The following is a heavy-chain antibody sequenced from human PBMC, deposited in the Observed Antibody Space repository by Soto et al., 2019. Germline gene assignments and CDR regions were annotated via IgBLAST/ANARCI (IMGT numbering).Heavy chain of an antibody. CDR2: ISSSSSTI. CDR3: ARDSYDSSGYYRILDY. CDR1: GFTFSSYS. Sequence: GGSLRLSCAASGFTFSSYSMNWVRQAPGKGLEWVSYISSSSSTIYYADSVKGRFTISRDNAKNSLYLQMNSLRDEDTAVYYCARDSYDSSGYYRILDYWGQGTLVTVSS. D-gene: IGHD3-22*01. J-gene: IGHJ4*02. V-gene: IGHV3-48*02.